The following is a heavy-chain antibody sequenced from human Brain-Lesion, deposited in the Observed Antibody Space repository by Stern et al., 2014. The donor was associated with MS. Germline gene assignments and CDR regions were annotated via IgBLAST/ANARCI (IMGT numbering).Heavy chain of an antibody. Sequence: QVQLVQSGAEVKKPGASVKVSCKTSGYIFTGYYIHWVRQAPGQGLGWMAWIKPNTGGTKYAQKFQGRVTMSRDTSISTAYVELSSLTSDDTAVYYCARDQRGITIFGVVTDYYYLGMDVWGQGTTVTVSS. D-gene: IGHD3-3*01. J-gene: IGHJ6*02. CDR3: ARDQRGITIFGVVTDYYYLGMDV. V-gene: IGHV1-2*02. CDR1: GYIFTGYY. CDR2: IKPNTGGT.